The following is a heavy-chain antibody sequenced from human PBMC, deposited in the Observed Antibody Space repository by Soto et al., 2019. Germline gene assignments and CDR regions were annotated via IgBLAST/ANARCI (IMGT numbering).Heavy chain of an antibody. D-gene: IGHD3-3*01. V-gene: IGHV4-30-4*08. CDR3: ARDSASHYDFWSGYYTGLTDV. Sequence: PSETLSLTCTVSGASIGSGDFYWSWIRQSPGKGLEWLGYIYYNELSSSESTHYNSSLKSRVSISVDTSKNQFSLTLRSMSAADTAVYYCARDSASHYDFWSGYYTGLTDVWGQGTTVTVSS. J-gene: IGHJ6*02. CDR2: IYYNELSSSEST. CDR1: GASIGSGDFY.